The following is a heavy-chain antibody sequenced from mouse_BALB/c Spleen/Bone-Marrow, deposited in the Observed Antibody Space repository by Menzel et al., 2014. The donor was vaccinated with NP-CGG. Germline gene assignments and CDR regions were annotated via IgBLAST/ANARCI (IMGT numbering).Heavy chain of an antibody. CDR2: INPDSSTI. CDR3: ARLGYYGSSDY. J-gene: IGHJ2*01. CDR1: GFDFSRYW. V-gene: IGHV4-1*02. D-gene: IGHD1-1*01. Sequence: VQLQQPGGGLVQPGGSLKLSCAASGFDFSRYWMSWVRQAPGKGLEWIGEINPDSSTINYTPSLKDKFIISRDNAKNTLYLQMSKVRSEDTALYYCARLGYYGSSDYWGQGTTLTVSS.